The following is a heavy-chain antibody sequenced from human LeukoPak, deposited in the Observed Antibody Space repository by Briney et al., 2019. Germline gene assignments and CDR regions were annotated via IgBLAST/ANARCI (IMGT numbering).Heavy chain of an antibody. D-gene: IGHD1-26*01. V-gene: IGHV3-30*02. CDR3: ANLLVGVPDY. J-gene: IGHJ4*02. CDR1: GFTFSSYS. CDR2: IRSDEGNK. Sequence: PGGSLRLSCAASGFTFSSYSMNWVRQAPGKGLEWVAFIRSDEGNKYYADSVKGRFSISRDDSKSTLYLQMNSRRVEDTAVYYCANLLVGVPDYWGQGTLVTVSS.